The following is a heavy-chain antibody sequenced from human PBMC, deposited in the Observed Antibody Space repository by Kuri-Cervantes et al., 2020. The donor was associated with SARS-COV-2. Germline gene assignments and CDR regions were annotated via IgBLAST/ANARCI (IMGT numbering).Heavy chain of an antibody. V-gene: IGHV3-11*01. Sequence: GESLKISCAASGFTFSDYYMSWIRQAPGKGLEWVSYISSSGSTIYYADSVKGRFTISRDNAKNSLYLQMNSLRAEDTAVYYCARASHYDFWSGYRIAGMDVWGQGTTVTVSS. D-gene: IGHD3-3*01. J-gene: IGHJ6*02. CDR2: ISSSGSTI. CDR1: GFTFSDYY. CDR3: ARASHYDFWSGYRIAGMDV.